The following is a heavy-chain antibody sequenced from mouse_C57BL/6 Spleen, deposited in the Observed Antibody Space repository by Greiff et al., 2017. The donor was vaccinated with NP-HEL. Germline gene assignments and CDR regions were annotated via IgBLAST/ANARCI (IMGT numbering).Heavy chain of an antibody. CDR2: IRLKSDNYAT. V-gene: IGHV6-3*01. J-gene: IGHJ3*01. D-gene: IGHD6-1*01. CDR3: AGGGMDWFAY. CDR1: GFTFSNYW. Sequence: EVKLVESGGGLVQPGGSMKLSCVASGFTFSNYWMNWVRQSPEKGLEWVAQIRLKSDNYATHYAESVKGRFTISRDDSKSSVYLQMNNVRAEDTGIYYCAGGGMDWFAYWGQGTLVTVSA.